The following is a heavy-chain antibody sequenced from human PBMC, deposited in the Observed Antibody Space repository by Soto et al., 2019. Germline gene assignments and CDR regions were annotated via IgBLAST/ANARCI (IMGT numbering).Heavy chain of an antibody. CDR3: ARDSAPLAAAPFSGMDV. D-gene: IGHD6-13*01. J-gene: IGHJ6*02. CDR1: GFTFSSYS. V-gene: IGHV3-21*01. CDR2: ISSSSSYI. Sequence: PGGSLRLSCAASGFTFSSYSMNWVRQARGKGLEWVSSISSSSSYIYYADSVNGRFTISRDNAKNSLYLQMNSLRAEDTAVYYCARDSAPLAAAPFSGMDVWGQGTTVTVSS.